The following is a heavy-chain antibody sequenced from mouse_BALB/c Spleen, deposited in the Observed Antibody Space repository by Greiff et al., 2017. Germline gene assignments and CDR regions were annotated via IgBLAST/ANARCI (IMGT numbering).Heavy chain of an antibody. Sequence: EVQVVESGPELVKPGASVKISCKASGYSFTGYFMNWVKQSHGKSLEWIGRINPYNGDTFYNQKFKGKATLTVDKSSSTAHMELLSLTSEDSAVYYCGRGYYEEFFYYAMDYWGQGTSVTVSS. J-gene: IGHJ4*01. CDR1: GYSFTGYF. D-gene: IGHD2-3*01. CDR2: INPYNGDT. CDR3: GRGYYEEFFYYAMDY. V-gene: IGHV1-37*01.